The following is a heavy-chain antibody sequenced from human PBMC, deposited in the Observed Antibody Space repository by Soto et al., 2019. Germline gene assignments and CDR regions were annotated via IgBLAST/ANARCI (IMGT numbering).Heavy chain of an antibody. CDR1: GFDASVNF. J-gene: IGHJ6*02. CDR2: INNAGTT. V-gene: IGHV3-66*01. CDR3: VRENYYYGMDV. Sequence: EVQLVESGGTLVQPGGSLKLSCAASGFDASVNFMTWVRQAPGKGLEWVTAINNAGTTFYADSVKGRFSISRDDSKNTPYLQMTSLRVEDTAMYYCVRENYYYGMDVWGQGTAVTVSS.